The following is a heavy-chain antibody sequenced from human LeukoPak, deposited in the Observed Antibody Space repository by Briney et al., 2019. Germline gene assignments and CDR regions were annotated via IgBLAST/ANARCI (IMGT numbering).Heavy chain of an antibody. CDR3: AKDVGRCGGDCYDLYFDY. D-gene: IGHD2-21*02. Sequence: SGGSLRLSCAASGFTFSSYAMSWVRQAPGKGLEWVSAISGSSGSTYYADSVKGRFTISRDNSKNTLYLQMNSLRAEDTAVYYCAKDVGRCGGDCYDLYFDYWGQGTLVTVSS. V-gene: IGHV3-23*01. J-gene: IGHJ4*02. CDR1: GFTFSSYA. CDR2: ISGSSGST.